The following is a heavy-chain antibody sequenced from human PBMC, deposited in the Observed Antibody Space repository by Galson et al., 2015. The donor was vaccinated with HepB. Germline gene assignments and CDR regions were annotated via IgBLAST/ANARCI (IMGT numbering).Heavy chain of an antibody. CDR2: ISSTGTTM. CDR1: GFTFSSYT. D-gene: IGHD3-10*01. J-gene: IGHJ2*01. CDR3: ARVYFGSGSSSAYWYFDL. V-gene: IGHV3-48*02. Sequence: SLRLSCAASGFTFSSYTMNWVRQAPGKGLESVSYISSTGTTMYYADSAKGRFTISRDNAQNSLYLQMNSLRDEDTAVYYCARVYFGSGSSSAYWYFDLLGRGALVTVSS.